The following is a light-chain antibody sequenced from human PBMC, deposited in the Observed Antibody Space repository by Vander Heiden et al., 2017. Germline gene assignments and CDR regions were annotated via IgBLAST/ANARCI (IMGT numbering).Light chain of an antibody. CDR2: GAS. CDR1: QSVSSSY. CDR3: HQYGSSPFT. Sequence: EIVLTQSPGTLSLSPGERATLSCRASQSVSSSYLAWYQQKPGQTPRLLIYGASSRATGIPDRFSGSGSGADFTLTISSLEPEDFAVYYCHQYGSSPFTFGPGTTLDIK. V-gene: IGKV3-20*01. J-gene: IGKJ3*01.